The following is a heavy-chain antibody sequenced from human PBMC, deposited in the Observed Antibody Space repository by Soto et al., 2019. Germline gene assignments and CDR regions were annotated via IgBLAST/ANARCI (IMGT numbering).Heavy chain of an antibody. D-gene: IGHD3-22*01. J-gene: IGHJ3*02. V-gene: IGHV1-69*13. CDR2: IIPIFGTA. CDR3: ARGRREYYYDSSGYYPHDAFDI. CDR1: GGTFSSYA. Sequence: SVKVSCKASGGTFSSYAISWVRQAPGQGLEWMGGIIPIFGTANYAQKFQGRVTITADESTSTAYMELSSLRSEDTAVYYCARGRREYYYDSSGYYPHDAFDIWGQGTMVTVSS.